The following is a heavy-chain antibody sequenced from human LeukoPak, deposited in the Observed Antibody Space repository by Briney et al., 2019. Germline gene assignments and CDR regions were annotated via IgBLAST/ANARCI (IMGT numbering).Heavy chain of an antibody. D-gene: IGHD1-26*01. CDR2: IDNAGSIT. Sequence: GGSLRLSCAASGVTFSNYWIHWVRHAPGKGLVWVSRIDNAGSITTYADSVKGRFTISRDNAENTLYLQVNSLRAEDTAVYYCAKGGKWDVTPFDYWGQGTLVTVSS. J-gene: IGHJ4*02. CDR3: AKGGKWDVTPFDY. CDR1: GVTFSNYW. V-gene: IGHV3-74*03.